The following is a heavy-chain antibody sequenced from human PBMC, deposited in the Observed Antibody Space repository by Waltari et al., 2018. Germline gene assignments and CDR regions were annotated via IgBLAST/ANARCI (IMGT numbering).Heavy chain of an antibody. Sequence: QVQLQESGPGLVKPSETLSLTCAVSGYSISSGYYWGWIRQPPAKGLEWIGSIYHSGSTYYNPSLKSRVTISVDTSKNQFSLKLSSVTAADTAVYYCASSDSSGYYYVDRGQGAFDIWGQGTMVTVSS. CDR1: GYSISSGYY. V-gene: IGHV4-38-2*01. CDR3: ASSDSSGYYYVDRGQGAFDI. D-gene: IGHD3-22*01. CDR2: IYHSGST. J-gene: IGHJ3*02.